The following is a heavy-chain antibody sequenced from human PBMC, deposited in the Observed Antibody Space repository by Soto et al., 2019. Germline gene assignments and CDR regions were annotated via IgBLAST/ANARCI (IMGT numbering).Heavy chain of an antibody. D-gene: IGHD3-3*01. CDR2: IYPGGVNI. Sequence: ASVKVSCKAIGYSFTSHYMHWVRQAPGQGLEWMGTIYPGGVNIGYAQKFQGRVTITADESTSTAYMELSSLRSEDTAVYYCARVSLLEWSMAWFDPWGQGTLVTVSS. CDR3: ARVSLLEWSMAWFDP. V-gene: IGHV1-46*01. CDR1: GYSFTSHY. J-gene: IGHJ5*02.